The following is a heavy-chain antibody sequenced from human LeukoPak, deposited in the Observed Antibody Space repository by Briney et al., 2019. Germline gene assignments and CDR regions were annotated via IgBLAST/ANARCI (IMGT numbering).Heavy chain of an antibody. V-gene: IGHV4-4*07. Sequence: SETLSLTCTVSGGSISSYYWSWIRQPAGKGLEWIGRIYTSGSTNYNPSLKSRVTMSVETSKNQFSLKLSSVTAADTAVYYCARDQPDYYDSSGYYFTAFDPWGQGTLVTVSS. CDR1: GGSISSYY. J-gene: IGHJ5*02. CDR2: IYTSGST. D-gene: IGHD3-22*01. CDR3: ARDQPDYYDSSGYYFTAFDP.